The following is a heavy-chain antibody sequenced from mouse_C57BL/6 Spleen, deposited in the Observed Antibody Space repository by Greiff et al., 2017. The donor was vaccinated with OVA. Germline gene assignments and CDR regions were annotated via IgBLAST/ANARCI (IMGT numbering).Heavy chain of an antibody. CDR1: GFTFSSYA. CDR2: ISDGGSYT. Sequence: EVMLVESGGGLVKPGGSLKLSCAASGFTFSSYAMSWVRQTPERRLEWVATISDGGSYTYYPDNVKGRFTISRDNAKNNLYLQMSHLKSEDTAMYYCARDGYDYDWFAYWGQGTLVTVSA. V-gene: IGHV5-4*01. J-gene: IGHJ3*01. D-gene: IGHD2-4*01. CDR3: ARDGYDYDWFAY.